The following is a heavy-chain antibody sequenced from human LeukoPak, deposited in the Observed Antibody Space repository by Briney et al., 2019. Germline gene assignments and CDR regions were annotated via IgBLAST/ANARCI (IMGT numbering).Heavy chain of an antibody. D-gene: IGHD3-22*01. V-gene: IGHV1-69*05. CDR1: GGTFSSYA. CDR3: ARGGGYYDSSGYYGG. CDR2: IIPIFGTA. Sequence: SVKVSCKASGGTFSSYAISWVRQAPGQGLEWMGGIIPIFGTANYAQKFQGRVTITTDEYTSTAYMELSSLRSEDTAVYYCARGGGYYDSSGYYGGWGQGTLVTVSS. J-gene: IGHJ4*02.